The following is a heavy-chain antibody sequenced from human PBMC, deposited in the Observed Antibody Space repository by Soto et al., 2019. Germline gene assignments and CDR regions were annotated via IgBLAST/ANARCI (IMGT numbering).Heavy chain of an antibody. Sequence: QVQLVQSGAEVRKPGSSVKVSCKASGGTFSRHAISWVRQAPGQGLEWMGGIIPIFGTANNAQKFQGRVTIIADDSTSTVYMELSSLRSEDTAIYYCARGWGYDSTDYYYAYWGQGTLVIVSS. J-gene: IGHJ4*02. D-gene: IGHD3-22*01. CDR1: GGTFSRHA. V-gene: IGHV1-69*01. CDR2: IIPIFGTA. CDR3: ARGWGYDSTDYYYAY.